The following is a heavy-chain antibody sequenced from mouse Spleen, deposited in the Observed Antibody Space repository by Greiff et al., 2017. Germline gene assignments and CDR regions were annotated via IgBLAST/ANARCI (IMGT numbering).Heavy chain of an antibody. V-gene: IGHV5-6-5*01. CDR3: ARGRLLGSYFDY. CDR2: ISSGGST. D-gene: IGHD2-3*01. CDR1: GFTFSSYA. J-gene: IGHJ2*01. Sequence: EVMLVESGGGLVKPGGSLKLSCAASGFTFSSYAMSWVRQTPEKRLEWVASISSGGSTYYPDSVKGRFTISRDNARNILYLQMSSLRSEDTAMYYCARGRLLGSYFDYWGQGTTLTVSS.